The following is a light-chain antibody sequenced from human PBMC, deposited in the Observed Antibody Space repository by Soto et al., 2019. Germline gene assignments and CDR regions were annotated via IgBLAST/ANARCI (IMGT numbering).Light chain of an antibody. V-gene: IGKV3-11*01. CDR3: QQRRYWPVT. J-gene: IGKJ1*01. CDR1: QSVSSY. CDR2: DAS. Sequence: EIVLTQSPAILSMSPGERATLSCRASQSVSSYFAWYQQKPGQAPRLLIYDASNRATGVPARFSGSGSGTDFNLTISSPEPEDFAVYYCQQRRYWPVTFGQGTKVEIK.